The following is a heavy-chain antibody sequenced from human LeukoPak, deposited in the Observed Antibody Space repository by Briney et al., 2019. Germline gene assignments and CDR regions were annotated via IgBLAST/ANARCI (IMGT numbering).Heavy chain of an antibody. D-gene: IGHD4-17*01. J-gene: IGHJ4*02. Sequence: PSETLSLTCTVSGGSIRSYYWSWIRQPPGMGLEWIGYIYYSGSTNYNPSLKSRVSISVDTSKNQFSLKLSSVTAADTAVYYCARTGSTVTMLYPFDHWGQGTLVTVSS. CDR1: GGSIRSYY. CDR2: IYYSGST. CDR3: ARTGSTVTMLYPFDH. V-gene: IGHV4-59*01.